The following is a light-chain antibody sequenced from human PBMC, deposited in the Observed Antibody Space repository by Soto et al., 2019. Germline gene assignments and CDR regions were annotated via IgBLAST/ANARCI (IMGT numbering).Light chain of an antibody. J-gene: IGKJ4*01. CDR1: QSDSSN. CDR3: QQYNDWPPELT. V-gene: IGKV3-15*01. CDR2: GAS. Sequence: EIMMTQSPATLSVSPGERATLSCWASQSDSSNLAWYQQRPGTAPRLLIYGASTRAAGIPARFSGSGSGTDFTLTISGLQSEDSAVYYCQQYNDWPPELTFGGGTEVEIK.